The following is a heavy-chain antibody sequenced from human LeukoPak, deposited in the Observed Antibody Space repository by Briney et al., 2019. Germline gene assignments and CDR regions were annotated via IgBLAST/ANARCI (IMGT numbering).Heavy chain of an antibody. CDR1: GFTFSNAW. V-gene: IGHV3-15*01. D-gene: IGHD3-10*01. Sequence: GGSLRLSCAASGFTFSNAWMSWVRQAPGKGLEWAGRIKSKIDGGTTDYAAPVKGRFTISRDDSKNTLYLQMNSLKTEDTAVYYCTTSYGSGSYYKAYWGQGTLVTVSS. CDR2: IKSKIDGGTT. CDR3: TTSYGSGSYYKAY. J-gene: IGHJ4*02.